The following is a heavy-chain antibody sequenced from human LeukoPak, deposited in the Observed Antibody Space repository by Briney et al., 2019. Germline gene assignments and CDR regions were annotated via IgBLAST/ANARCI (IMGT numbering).Heavy chain of an antibody. Sequence: PSETLSLTCTVSGGSIRSYYWSWLRQPPGKGLEWIGYINYSESTSYNPSLRSRVTISVDTSKNQFSLKLSSVTAADTAVYYCTSSTTGGWFDPWGQGTLVTVSS. CDR2: INYSEST. CDR3: TSSTTGGWFDP. D-gene: IGHD2/OR15-2a*01. J-gene: IGHJ5*02. V-gene: IGHV4-59*01. CDR1: GGSIRSYY.